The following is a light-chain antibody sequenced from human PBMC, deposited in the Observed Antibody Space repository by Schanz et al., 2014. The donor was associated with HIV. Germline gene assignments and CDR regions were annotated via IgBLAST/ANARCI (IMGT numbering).Light chain of an antibody. CDR3: QQYNSWPPT. J-gene: IGKJ1*01. CDR1: QSVSSN. Sequence: EIVMTQSPATLSVSPGERATLSCRASQSVSSNLAWYQQKPGQAPRLLIYDASNRATGIPARFSGSGSGTEFTLTISSLQSEGFAVYYCQQYNSWPPTFGQGTKVEIK. V-gene: IGKV3D-15*01. CDR2: DAS.